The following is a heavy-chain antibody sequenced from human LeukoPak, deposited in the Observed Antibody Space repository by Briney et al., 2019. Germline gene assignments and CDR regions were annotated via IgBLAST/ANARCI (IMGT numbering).Heavy chain of an antibody. V-gene: IGHV4-59*08. J-gene: IGHJ4*02. CDR1: GGSISSYY. D-gene: IGHD5-18*01. CDR2: IYYSGST. CDR3: ARLSGNTAMVFDY. Sequence: SETMSLTCTVSGGSISSYYWSWIRQPPGKGLEWIGYIYYSGSTNYNPSLKSRVTISVDTSKNQFSLKLSSVTAADTAVYYCARLSGNTAMVFDYWGQGTLVTVSS.